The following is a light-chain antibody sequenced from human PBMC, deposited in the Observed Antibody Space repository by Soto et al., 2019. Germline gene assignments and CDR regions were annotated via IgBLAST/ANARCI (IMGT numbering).Light chain of an antibody. CDR3: SSYTTSNTVV. J-gene: IGLJ2*01. V-gene: IGLV2-14*03. CDR1: SSDVAAHNF. CDR2: DVT. Sequence: QSALTQPASVSESPGQSITISCTGSSSDVAAHNFVSWYQHHPDKAPKLIIYDVTNRPSGVSNRFSGSKSGTTASPTISGLQAEDEADYYCSSYTTSNTVVFGGGTKLTVL.